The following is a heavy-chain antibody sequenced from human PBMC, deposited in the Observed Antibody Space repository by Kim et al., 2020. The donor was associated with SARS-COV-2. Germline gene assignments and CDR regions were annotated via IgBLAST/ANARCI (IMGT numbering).Heavy chain of an antibody. J-gene: IGHJ4*02. Sequence: SETLSLTCTVSGGSISSYYWSWIRQPPGKGLEWIGYIYYSGSTNYNPSLKSRVTISVDTSKNQFSLKLSSVTAAGTAVYYCARTRGSSSSLDYWGQGSLVTVSS. CDR1: GGSISSYY. D-gene: IGHD6-13*01. CDR3: ARTRGSSSSLDY. V-gene: IGHV4-59*01. CDR2: IYYSGST.